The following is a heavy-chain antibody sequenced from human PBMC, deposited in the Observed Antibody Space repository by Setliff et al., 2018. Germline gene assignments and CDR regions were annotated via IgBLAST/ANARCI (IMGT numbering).Heavy chain of an antibody. Sequence: SETLSLTCAVYGGSFSDYWWSWIRQLPGKGLEWIAEIHHSGSTNFHPSLKSRVAISVDPSKNQFSLKLSSVTAADTAVYYCAREFPFGELELRGPFDYWGQGTLVTVSS. D-gene: IGHD1-7*01. V-gene: IGHV4-34*01. CDR1: GGSFSDYW. CDR2: IHHSGST. CDR3: AREFPFGELELRGPFDY. J-gene: IGHJ4*02.